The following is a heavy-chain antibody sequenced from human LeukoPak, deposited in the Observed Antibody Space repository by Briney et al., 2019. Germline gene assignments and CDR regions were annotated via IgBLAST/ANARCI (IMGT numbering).Heavy chain of an antibody. D-gene: IGHD4-11*01. Sequence: ETLSLTCAVYGGSFSGYYWSWIRQAPGKGLEWVGRIKSKTDGWTTDYAAPVKGRFTISRDDSKNTLYLQMNSLKTEDTAVYYCTTEYRTTVTTGWGQGTLVTVSS. J-gene: IGHJ4*02. CDR1: GGSFSGYY. V-gene: IGHV3-15*01. CDR2: IKSKTDGWTT. CDR3: TTEYRTTVTTG.